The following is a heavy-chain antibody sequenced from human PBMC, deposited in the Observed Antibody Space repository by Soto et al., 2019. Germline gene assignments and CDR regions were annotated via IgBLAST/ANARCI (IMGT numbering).Heavy chain of an antibody. CDR3: ARDVERPLLWFGELSHQFYYYYGMDV. Sequence: GASVKVSCKASGYTFTSYGISWGRQAPGQGLEWMGWISAYNGNTNYAQKLQGRVTMTTDTSTSTAYMELRSLRSDDTAVYYCARDVERPLLWFGELSHQFYYYYGMDVWGQGTTVTVSS. J-gene: IGHJ6*02. CDR1: GYTFTSYG. D-gene: IGHD3-10*01. CDR2: ISAYNGNT. V-gene: IGHV1-18*01.